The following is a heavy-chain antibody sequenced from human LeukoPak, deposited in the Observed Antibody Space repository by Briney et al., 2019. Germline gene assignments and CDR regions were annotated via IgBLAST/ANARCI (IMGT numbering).Heavy chain of an antibody. CDR3: ARDSPYYDMDV. J-gene: IGHJ6*02. CDR1: GFTVRSSY. V-gene: IGHV3-7*01. Sequence: GGSLRLSCTASGFTVRSSYMSWVRQAPGKGLEWMANIKQDGSEKYYVDSVKGRFTISRDNAKNSVHLQMNSLRAEDTAVYYCARDSPYYDMDVWGQGTTVTVSS. CDR2: IKQDGSEK.